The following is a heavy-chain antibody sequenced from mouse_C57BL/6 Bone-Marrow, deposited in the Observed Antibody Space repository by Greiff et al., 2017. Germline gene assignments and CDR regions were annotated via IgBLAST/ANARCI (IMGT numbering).Heavy chain of an antibody. CDR1: GFNIKDYY. J-gene: IGHJ2*01. CDR3: ARPISYYFDY. V-gene: IGHV14-2*01. Sequence: VQLQQSGAELVKPGASVKLSCTASGFNIKDYYMHWVKQRTEQGLEWIGRIDPEDGETKYAPKFPGKATIPADTSSNTAYLQLSSLTSEDTAVYYCARPISYYFDYWGQGTTLTVSS. CDR2: IDPEDGET.